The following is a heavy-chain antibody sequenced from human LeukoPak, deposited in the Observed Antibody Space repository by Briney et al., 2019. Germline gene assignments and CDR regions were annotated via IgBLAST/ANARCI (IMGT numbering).Heavy chain of an antibody. CDR3: ARDGSVAGRDLSAFDI. D-gene: IGHD6-19*01. CDR1: GGSFSGYY. CDR2: INHSGST. Sequence: SETLSLTCAVYGGSFSGYYWSWIRQPPGKGLERIGEINHSGSTNYNPSLKSRVTISVDTSKNQFSLKLSSVTAADTAVYYCARDGSVAGRDLSAFDIWGQGTMVTVSS. V-gene: IGHV4-34*01. J-gene: IGHJ3*02.